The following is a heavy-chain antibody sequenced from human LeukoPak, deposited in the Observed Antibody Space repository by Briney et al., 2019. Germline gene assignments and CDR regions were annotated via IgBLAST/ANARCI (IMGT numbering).Heavy chain of an antibody. V-gene: IGHV3-11*04. CDR3: ARDTAAGTGAFDI. CDR1: GFTFSDYY. CDR2: ISSSGSTI. J-gene: IGHJ3*02. Sequence: GGSLRLSCAASGFTFSDYYMSWIRQAPGKGLEWVSYISSSGSTIYYADSVKGRFTISRDNAKHSLYLQMNSLRAEDTAVYYCARDTAAGTGAFDIWGQGTMVTVSS. D-gene: IGHD6-13*01.